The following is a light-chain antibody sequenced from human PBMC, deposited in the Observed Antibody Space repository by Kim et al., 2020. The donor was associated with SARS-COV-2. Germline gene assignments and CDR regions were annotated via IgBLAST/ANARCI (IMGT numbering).Light chain of an antibody. CDR3: QQYNNYS. V-gene: IGKV1-5*03. CDR2: KAS. Sequence: DIQMTQSPSTLSASVGDRVTITCRASQSISSWLAWYQQKPGKAPKLLIYKASSLESGVPSRFSGSGSETEFTLTISSLQPDDFATYYCQQYNNYSFGQGTKVEIK. CDR1: QSISSW. J-gene: IGKJ1*01.